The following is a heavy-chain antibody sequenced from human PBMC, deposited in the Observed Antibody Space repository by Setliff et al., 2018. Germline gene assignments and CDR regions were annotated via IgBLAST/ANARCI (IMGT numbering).Heavy chain of an antibody. CDR2: VRRNTNSYAT. CDR3: ARRGVGMGMDV. CDR1: EFSLSAFH. V-gene: IGHV3-73*01. J-gene: IGHJ6*03. D-gene: IGHD2-2*01. Sequence: LSLTCVASEFSLSAFHMHWVRQAPGKGLEWVGRVRRNTNSYATAYSASLKGRFTISRDDSKNTAYLQMNSLQTEDTAVYYCARRGVGMGMDVWGKGTTVTVSS.